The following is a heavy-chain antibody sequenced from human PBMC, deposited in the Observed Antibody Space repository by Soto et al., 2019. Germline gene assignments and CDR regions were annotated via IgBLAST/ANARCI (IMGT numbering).Heavy chain of an antibody. CDR3: AKDEGDHGSFEY. CDR2: ISWNSGSI. V-gene: IGHV3-9*01. Sequence: EVQLVESGGGLVQPGRSLRLSCAASGFTFDDYAMHWVRQAPGKGLEWVSGISWNSGSIGYADSVKGRFTISRDNAKNSLYLQMNGLRAEDTALYYCAKDEGDHGSFEYWGQGTLVTVSS. J-gene: IGHJ4*02. CDR1: GFTFDDYA. D-gene: IGHD2-21*02.